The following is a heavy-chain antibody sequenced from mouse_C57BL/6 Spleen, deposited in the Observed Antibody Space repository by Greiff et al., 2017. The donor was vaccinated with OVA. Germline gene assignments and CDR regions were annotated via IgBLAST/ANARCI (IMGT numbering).Heavy chain of an antibody. Sequence: VKLVESGAELARPGASVKLSCKASGYTFTSYGISWVKQRTGQGLEWIGEIYPRSGNTYYNEKFKGKATLTADKSSSTAYMELRSLTSEDSAVYFCARSFITTPYYFDYWGQGTTLTVSS. CDR2: IYPRSGNT. CDR3: ARSFITTPYYFDY. J-gene: IGHJ2*01. V-gene: IGHV1-81*01. CDR1: GYTFTSYG. D-gene: IGHD1-1*01.